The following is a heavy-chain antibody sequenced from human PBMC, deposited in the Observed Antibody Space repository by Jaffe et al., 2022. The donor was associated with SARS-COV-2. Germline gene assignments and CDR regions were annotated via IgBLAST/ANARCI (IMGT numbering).Heavy chain of an antibody. V-gene: IGHV3-15*01. Sequence: EVQLVESGGGLVKPGGSLRLSCAASGFTFSNAWMSWVRQAPGKGLEWVGRIKSKTDGGTTDYAAPVKGRFTISRDDSKNTLYLQMNSLKTEDTAVYYCTTEVGLHVWGSYRPFDYWGQGTLVTVSS. D-gene: IGHD3-16*02. CDR2: IKSKTDGGTT. CDR1: GFTFSNAW. J-gene: IGHJ4*02. CDR3: TTEVGLHVWGSYRPFDY.